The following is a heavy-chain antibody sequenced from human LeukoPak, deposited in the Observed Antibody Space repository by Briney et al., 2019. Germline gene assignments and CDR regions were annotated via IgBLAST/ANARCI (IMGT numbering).Heavy chain of an antibody. D-gene: IGHD6-19*01. V-gene: IGHV1-18*01. Sequence: ASVKVSCKASGYTFTSYGISWVRQAPGQGLEWMGWISAYNGNTNYAQKLQGRVTMTRDMSTSTVYMELSSLRSEDTAVYYCARGSRLIAVAGKLTYYFDYWGQGTLVTVSS. J-gene: IGHJ4*02. CDR3: ARGSRLIAVAGKLTYYFDY. CDR1: GYTFTSYG. CDR2: ISAYNGNT.